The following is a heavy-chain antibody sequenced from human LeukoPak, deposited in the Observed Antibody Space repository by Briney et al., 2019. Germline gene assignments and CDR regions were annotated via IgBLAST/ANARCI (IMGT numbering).Heavy chain of an antibody. V-gene: IGHV1-2*02. D-gene: IGHD2-2*01. CDR2: MHPNSGGT. J-gene: IGHJ3*02. Sequence: ASVKVSCKASGYTFTGYYMHWVRQAPGPGLELMGWMHPNSGGTNYAQKFQGRVTMTRDTSISTAYMELSRLRSDDTAVYYCARVYCSSTSCSGDAYDIWGQGTMVTVSS. CDR3: ARVYCSSTSCSGDAYDI. CDR1: GYTFTGYY.